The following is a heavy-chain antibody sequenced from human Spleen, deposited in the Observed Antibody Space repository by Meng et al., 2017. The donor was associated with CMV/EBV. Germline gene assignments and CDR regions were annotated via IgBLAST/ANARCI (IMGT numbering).Heavy chain of an antibody. D-gene: IGHD2-2*01. CDR2: INPTSGDT. CDR1: GYTFTGYY. CDR3: ARDQLLVPGANGPFI. J-gene: IGHJ4*02. Sequence: ASVKVSCKASGYTFTGYYFHWVRQAPGQGLEWMGYINPTSGDTNSAQKFQGRVTMTRDTSISTAYMELSSLRSDDTAVYYCARDQLLVPGANGPFIWGQGTLVTVSS. V-gene: IGHV1-2*02.